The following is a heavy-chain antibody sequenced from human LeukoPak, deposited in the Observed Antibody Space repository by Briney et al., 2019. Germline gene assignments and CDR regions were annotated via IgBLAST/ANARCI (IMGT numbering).Heavy chain of an antibody. CDR2: IYSGGST. J-gene: IGHJ3*02. V-gene: IGHV3-66*01. CDR1: GFTFSSYA. Sequence: PGGSLRLSCAASGFTFSSYAMSWVRQAPGKGLEGGSVIYSGGSTYYADSVKGRFTISRDNSKNTLYLQMNSLRAEDTAVYYCARDLSGSFSPLDAFDIWGQGTMVTVSS. CDR3: ARDLSGSFSPLDAFDI. D-gene: IGHD1-26*01.